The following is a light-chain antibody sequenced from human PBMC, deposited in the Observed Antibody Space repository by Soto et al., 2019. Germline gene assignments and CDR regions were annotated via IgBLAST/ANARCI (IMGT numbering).Light chain of an antibody. V-gene: IGLV2-8*01. Sequence: QSVQGHPPSACWSPGHSVTISCTGTSSDVGAYNYVSWYQQHPGKAPKLMIYEVTKRPSGVPARFSGSKSGNTASLTVSGLQAEDEADYYCTSHAGLNDWHVFGTGTKVTVL. J-gene: IGLJ1*01. CDR1: SSDVGAYNY. CDR2: EVT. CDR3: TSHAGLNDWHV.